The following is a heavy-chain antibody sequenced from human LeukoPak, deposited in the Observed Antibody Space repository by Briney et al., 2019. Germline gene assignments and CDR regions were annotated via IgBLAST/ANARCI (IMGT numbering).Heavy chain of an antibody. V-gene: IGHV4-39*07. CDR1: GGSISSSSYY. Sequence: SETLSLTCTVSGGSISSSSYYWGWIRQPPGKGLEWIGSIYYSGSTYYNPSLKSRVTMSVDTSKNQFSLKLSSVTAADTAVYFCARGDCSSTTCFHYYFDYWGQGTLVTVSS. J-gene: IGHJ4*02. CDR2: IYYSGST. D-gene: IGHD2-2*01. CDR3: ARGDCSSTTCFHYYFDY.